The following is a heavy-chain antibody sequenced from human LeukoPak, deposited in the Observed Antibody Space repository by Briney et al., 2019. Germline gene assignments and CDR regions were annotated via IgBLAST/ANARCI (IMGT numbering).Heavy chain of an antibody. CDR1: GFTFSSYS. Sequence: GGSLRLSCAASGFTFSSYSMNWVRQAPGKVLEWVSYISSSSSTIYYADSVKGRFTISRDNSKNTLYLEMNSLRAEDTAMYYCAKEERSFHETRACDYWGQGTLVTVSA. D-gene: IGHD1-26*01. CDR3: AKEERSFHETRACDY. CDR2: ISSSSSTI. V-gene: IGHV3-48*01. J-gene: IGHJ4*02.